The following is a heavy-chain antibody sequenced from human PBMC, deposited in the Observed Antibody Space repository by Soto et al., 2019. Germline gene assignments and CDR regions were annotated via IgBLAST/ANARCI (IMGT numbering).Heavy chain of an antibody. Sequence: QVQLVQSGAEVREPGASVKVSCKASGYSFTSLDINWVRQTTGQGLEWMGWMQPSSGRTGYAQKFQGRVTMTSDTSITTAYMELSSLPSDDTAFYYCARGVTAGVDYWGQGTLVTVSS. V-gene: IGHV1-8*01. CDR2: MQPSSGRT. J-gene: IGHJ4*02. CDR3: ARGVTAGVDY. CDR1: GYSFTSLD. D-gene: IGHD1-26*01.